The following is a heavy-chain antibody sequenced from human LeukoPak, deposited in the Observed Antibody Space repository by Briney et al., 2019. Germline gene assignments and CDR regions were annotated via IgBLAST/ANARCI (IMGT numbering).Heavy chain of an antibody. D-gene: IGHD4-17*01. CDR2: INHNGNVN. CDR3: ARDDYGDFGPDY. Sequence: GGSLRLSCAASGFTFSSYWMNWARQAPGKGLEWVASINHNGNVNYYVDSVKGRFTISRDNAKNTVYLQMNSLRAEDTAVYYCARDDYGDFGPDYWGQGTLVTVSS. V-gene: IGHV3-7*01. CDR1: GFTFSSYW. J-gene: IGHJ4*02.